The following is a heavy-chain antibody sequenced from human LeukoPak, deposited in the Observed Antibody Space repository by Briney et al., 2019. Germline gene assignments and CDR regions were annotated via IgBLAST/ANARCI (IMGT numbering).Heavy chain of an antibody. J-gene: IGHJ6*02. Sequence: SETLSLTCAVSGGSISSGGYSWSWIRQPPGKGLEWIGYIYHSGSTYYDPSLKSRVTISVDRSKNQFSLKLSSVTAADTAVYYCARVTSSSWVHYYYGMDVWGQGTTVTVSS. CDR3: ARVTSSSWVHYYYGMDV. CDR2: IYHSGST. CDR1: GGSISSGGYS. D-gene: IGHD6-13*01. V-gene: IGHV4-30-2*01.